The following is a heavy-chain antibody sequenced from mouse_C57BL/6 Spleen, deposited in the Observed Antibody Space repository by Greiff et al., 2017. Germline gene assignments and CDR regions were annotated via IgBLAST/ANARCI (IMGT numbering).Heavy chain of an antibody. V-gene: IGHV1-42*01. CDR2: INPSTGGT. D-gene: IGHD1-1*01. CDR1: GYSFTGYY. J-gene: IGHJ1*03. CDR3: ARIFITTVVATDWYFDV. Sequence: VQLKESGPELVKPGASVKISCKASGYSFTGYYMNWVKQSPEKSLEWIGEINPSTGGTTYNQKFKAKATLTVDKSSSTAYMQLKSLTSEDSAVYYCARIFITTVVATDWYFDVWGTGTTVTVSS.